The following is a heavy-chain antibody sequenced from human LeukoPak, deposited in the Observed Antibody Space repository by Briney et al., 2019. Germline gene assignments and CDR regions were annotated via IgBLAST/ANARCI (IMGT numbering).Heavy chain of an antibody. D-gene: IGHD3-22*01. V-gene: IGHV3-7*01. CDR1: GFTFSSYS. J-gene: IGHJ4*02. CDR3: ARGYYYDSSGFDY. Sequence: GGSLRLSCAASGFTFSSYSMSWVRQAPGKGLEWVANIKQDGSEKYYVDSVKGRFTISRDNAKNSLYLQMNSLRAEDTAVYYCARGYYYDSSGFDYWGQGTLVTVSS. CDR2: IKQDGSEK.